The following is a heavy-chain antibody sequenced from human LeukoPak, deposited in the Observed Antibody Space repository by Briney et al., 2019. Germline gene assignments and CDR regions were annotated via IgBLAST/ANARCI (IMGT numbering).Heavy chain of an antibody. Sequence: GGSLRLSCAASGFTFSTYWMAWVRQAPGRGLEWVANINQDENEKYYLDSVKGRFTISRDNAKNSLYLQMSSLRVEDTAVYYCARARCSGRVCHAGPYEYWGQGTLVTVSS. J-gene: IGHJ4*02. CDR3: ARARCSGRVCHAGPYEY. V-gene: IGHV3-7*01. CDR2: INQDENEK. CDR1: GFTFSTYW. D-gene: IGHD2-15*01.